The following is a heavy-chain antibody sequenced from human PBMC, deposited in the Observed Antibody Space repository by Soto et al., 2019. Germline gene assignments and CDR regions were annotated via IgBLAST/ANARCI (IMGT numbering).Heavy chain of an antibody. V-gene: IGHV1-2*04. CDR3: ARAGMGVVVVAAALDWYFDL. CDR1: GYTFTGYY. J-gene: IGHJ2*01. D-gene: IGHD2-15*01. CDR2: INPNSGGT. Sequence: RASVKVSCKASGYTFTGYYMHWVRQAPGQGLEWMGWINPNSGGTNYAQKFQGWVTMTRDTSISTAYMELSRLRSDDTAVYYCARAGMGVVVVAAALDWYFDLWGRGTLVTVSS.